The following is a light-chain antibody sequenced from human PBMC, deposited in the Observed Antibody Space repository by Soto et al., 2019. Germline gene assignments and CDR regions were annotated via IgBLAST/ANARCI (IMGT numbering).Light chain of an antibody. CDR1: QSVSTY. J-gene: IGKJ4*01. CDR2: DAS. V-gene: IGKV3-11*01. Sequence: EIVLTQSPPTLSLSPGQRATLSCRASQSVSTYVAWYQQKPGQAPRLLIYDASNRATGIPARFSGSGSGTDFTLTISSLEPEDFAVYTCQQRGNWPLTFGGGTKVELK. CDR3: QQRGNWPLT.